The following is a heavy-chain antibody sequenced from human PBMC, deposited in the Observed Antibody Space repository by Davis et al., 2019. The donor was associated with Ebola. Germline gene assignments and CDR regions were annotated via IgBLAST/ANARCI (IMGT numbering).Heavy chain of an antibody. D-gene: IGHD6-19*01. J-gene: IGHJ4*02. Sequence: GESLKISCSASGIASRNNAMNWLRQAPGKGLEWVSGISGSRARTFYANSVKGRFSISRDNYKDTLYLEINSLRAEDTGVYHCAKDMRSAVPGTPDYWGPGRRVTVSS. V-gene: IGHV3-23*01. CDR1: GIASRNNA. CDR2: ISGSRART. CDR3: AKDMRSAVPGTPDY.